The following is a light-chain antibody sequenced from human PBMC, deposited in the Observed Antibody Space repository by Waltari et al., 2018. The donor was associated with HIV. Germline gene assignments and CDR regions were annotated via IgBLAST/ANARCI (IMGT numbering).Light chain of an antibody. CDR3: AAWDASLSVV. J-gene: IGLJ2*01. Sequence: QSVLTQPPSASGTPGQRVTISCSGSSSTIGRNYVYWYQQLPGTAPKLLIYTNNQRPSGVPDRFSGSKSGTSASLAISGLRSEDEADYYCAAWDASLSVVFGGGTKLTVL. CDR1: SSTIGRNY. CDR2: TNN. V-gene: IGLV1-47*01.